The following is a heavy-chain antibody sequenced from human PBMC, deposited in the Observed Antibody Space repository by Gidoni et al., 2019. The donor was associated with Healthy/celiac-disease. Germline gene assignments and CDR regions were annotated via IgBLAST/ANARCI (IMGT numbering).Heavy chain of an antibody. D-gene: IGHD6-6*01. Sequence: QVQLQQWGAGLLTPSETLSLTCAVYGGSFSGYYWSWIRQPPGKGLEWIGEINHSGSTNYNPSLKSRVTISVDTSKNQFSLKLSSVTAADTAVYYCASRRYSSSTTDYWGQGTLVTVSS. V-gene: IGHV4-34*01. CDR1: GGSFSGYY. CDR3: ASRRYSSSTTDY. CDR2: INHSGST. J-gene: IGHJ4*02.